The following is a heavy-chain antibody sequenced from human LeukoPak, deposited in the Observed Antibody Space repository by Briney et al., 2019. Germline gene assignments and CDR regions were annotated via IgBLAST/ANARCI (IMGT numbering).Heavy chain of an antibody. D-gene: IGHD2-21*02. CDR1: GYTFTSYG. J-gene: IGHJ4*02. CDR3: ARAGQVVTATQGSFDY. V-gene: IGHV1-18*01. CDR2: ISAYNGNT. Sequence: ASVKVSCKASGYTFTSYGISWVRQAPGQGLEWMGWISAYNGNTNHAQKLQGRVTMTTDTSTSTAYMELRSLRSDDTAVYYCARAGQVVTATQGSFDYWGQGTLVTVSS.